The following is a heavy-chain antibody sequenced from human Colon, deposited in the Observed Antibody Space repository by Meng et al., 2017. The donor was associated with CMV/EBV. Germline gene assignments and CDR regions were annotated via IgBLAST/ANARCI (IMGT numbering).Heavy chain of an antibody. CDR1: GFTFSAYP. Sequence: GESLKISCAASGFTFSAYPIHWVRQAPGKGLEWVTIISHDGTKKYYAESVKGRFTISRDNSQNTMTVQMNSLRGDDTAIYYCARASNSSFDPWGQGTLVTVSS. CDR3: ARASNSSFDP. CDR2: ISHDGTKK. J-gene: IGHJ5*02. V-gene: IGHV3-30*04. D-gene: IGHD4-11*01.